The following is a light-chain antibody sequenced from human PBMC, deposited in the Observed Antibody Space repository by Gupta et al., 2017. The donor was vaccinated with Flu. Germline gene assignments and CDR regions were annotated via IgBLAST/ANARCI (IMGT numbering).Light chain of an antibody. CDR2: EVS. V-gene: IGLV2-14*01. CDR3: SSYTTSSTRV. Sequence: TSSDVGGYNYVSWYQQHPGKAPKLMIFEVSDRPSGVSNRFSGSKSGNTASLTISGLQAEDEADYYCSSYTTSSTRVFGGGTKLTVL. CDR1: SSDVGGYNY. J-gene: IGLJ2*01.